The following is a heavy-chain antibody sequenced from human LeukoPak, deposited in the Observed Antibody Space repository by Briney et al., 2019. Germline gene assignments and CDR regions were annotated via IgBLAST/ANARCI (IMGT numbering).Heavy chain of an antibody. CDR1: GGSFSGYY. CDR3: ARLVWGVGGDY. Sequence: SETLSLTCAVYGGSFSGYYWSWIRQPPGKGLEWIGEINHSGSTNYNPSLKSRVTISVDTSKNQFSLKLSSVTAADTAVYYCARLVWGVGGDYWGQGTLVTVSS. D-gene: IGHD3-10*01. CDR2: INHSGST. J-gene: IGHJ4*02. V-gene: IGHV4-34*01.